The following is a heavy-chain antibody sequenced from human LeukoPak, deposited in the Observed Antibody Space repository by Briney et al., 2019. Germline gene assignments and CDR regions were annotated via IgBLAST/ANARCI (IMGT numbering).Heavy chain of an antibody. Sequence: PSETLSLTCNVSVGSISSSSYYWGWIRQPPGKGLEWIGSIYYSGSTYYNPSLKSRVTISVDTSKNQFSLKLSSVTAADTAVYYCARRGELLGFDYWGQGTLVTVSS. D-gene: IGHD1-26*01. CDR2: IYYSGST. CDR1: VGSISSSSYY. CDR3: ARRGELLGFDY. V-gene: IGHV4-39*01. J-gene: IGHJ4*02.